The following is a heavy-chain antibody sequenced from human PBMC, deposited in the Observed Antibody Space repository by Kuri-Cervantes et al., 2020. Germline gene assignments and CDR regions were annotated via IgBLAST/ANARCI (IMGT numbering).Heavy chain of an antibody. V-gene: IGHV4-61*01. CDR3: XRGVYTSGXXSAFDI. D-gene: IGHD3-22*01. J-gene: IGHJ3*02. CDR2: IYYSXXT. Sequence: SETLSLTCTVSGXSVSSGSYXWSWIRQPPGKGLEXXGYIYYSXXTNYNPSLKSRVTISVDTSXNQFSLKLSSVTAADMAVYYXXRGVYTSGXXSAFDIWGQGTMVTVSS. CDR1: GXSVSSGSYX.